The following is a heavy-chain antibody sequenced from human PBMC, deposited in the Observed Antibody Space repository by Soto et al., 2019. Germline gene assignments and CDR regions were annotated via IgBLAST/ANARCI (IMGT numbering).Heavy chain of an antibody. CDR2: ISAYNGNT. CDR1: GYTFTSYG. CDR3: ARDVQYYYDSSGYEVIDY. Sequence: ASVKVSCKASGYTFTSYGISWVRQAPGQGLEWMGWISAYNGNTNYAQKLQGRVTMTTDTSTSTAYMELRSLRSDDTAMYYCARDVQYYYDSSGYEVIDYWGQGTLVTVSS. D-gene: IGHD3-22*01. J-gene: IGHJ4*02. V-gene: IGHV1-18*01.